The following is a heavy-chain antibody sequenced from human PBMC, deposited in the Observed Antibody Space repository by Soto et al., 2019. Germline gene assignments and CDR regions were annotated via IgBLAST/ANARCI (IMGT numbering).Heavy chain of an antibody. D-gene: IGHD4-4*01. Sequence: PSETLSLTCTVSGGSISSGDYYWSWIRQPPGKGLEWIGYIYYSGSTYYNPSLKSRVTISVDTSKNQFSLKVRSVTAADTAVYYCARGMTTVTTLDYWGQGTLVTVSS. V-gene: IGHV4-30-4*01. CDR3: ARGMTTVTTLDY. J-gene: IGHJ4*02. CDR2: IYYSGST. CDR1: GGSISSGDYY.